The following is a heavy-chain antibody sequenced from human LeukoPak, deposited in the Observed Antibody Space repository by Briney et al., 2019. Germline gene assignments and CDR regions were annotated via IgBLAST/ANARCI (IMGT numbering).Heavy chain of an antibody. V-gene: IGHV3-33*08. D-gene: IGHD5-18*01. CDR1: GFTFNNYV. J-gene: IGHJ4*02. Sequence: GGSLRLSCAASGFTFNNYVMHWVRQAPGTGLEWVAVIWYDGSYIYYADSVKGRFTISRDNSKNTLYLQMDSLRAEDTAVYYCARGNGYSFGYLDYWGQGTLVTVSS. CDR3: ARGNGYSFGYLDY. CDR2: IWYDGSYI.